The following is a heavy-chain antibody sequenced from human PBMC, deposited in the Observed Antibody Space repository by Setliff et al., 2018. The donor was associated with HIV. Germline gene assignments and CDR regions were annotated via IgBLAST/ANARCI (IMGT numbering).Heavy chain of an antibody. CDR3: ARRGVGATHRFFNY. CDR2: VYSSGST. Sequence: SQTLSLTCTVSGVSISSGNFYWTWIRQPAGKGLEWIGHVYSSGSTYYNPSLKSRVTISLDKSKSQFSLKLNSVTAADTAIYFCARRGVGATHRFFNYWGQGTLVTVSS. D-gene: IGHD1-26*01. V-gene: IGHV4-61*09. J-gene: IGHJ4*02. CDR1: GVSISSGNFY.